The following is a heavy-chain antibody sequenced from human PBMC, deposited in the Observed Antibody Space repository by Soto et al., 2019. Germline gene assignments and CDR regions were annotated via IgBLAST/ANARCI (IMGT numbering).Heavy chain of an antibody. D-gene: IGHD3-22*01. Sequence: SETLSLTCAVYGESFSNHYWTWVRQSPGKGLEWVGEINYSGSTRYNWSLGSRVTISVDTSKNQFSLMVTSVTAEDTAVYYCARGVVYRDVGLAYGMDVWGQGTTVTVSS. CDR2: INYSGST. CDR1: GESFSNHY. CDR3: ARGVVYRDVGLAYGMDV. J-gene: IGHJ6*02. V-gene: IGHV4-34*01.